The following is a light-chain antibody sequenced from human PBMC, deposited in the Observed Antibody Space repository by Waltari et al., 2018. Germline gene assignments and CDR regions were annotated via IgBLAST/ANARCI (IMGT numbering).Light chain of an antibody. J-gene: IGKJ3*01. CDR1: QSISRW. Sequence: DIQMTQSPASLSASVGDTVTITCRASQSISRWLAWYQQKPGKAPKVLIHQESSLQSGVPSRFIGSGSGTLFTLTISSLQPEDFVTYYCLQYTSSPFTFGPGTKLDI. V-gene: IGKV1D-16*01. CDR3: LQYTSSPFT. CDR2: QES.